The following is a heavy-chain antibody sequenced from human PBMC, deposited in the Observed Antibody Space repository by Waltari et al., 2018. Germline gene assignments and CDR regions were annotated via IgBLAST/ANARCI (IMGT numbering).Heavy chain of an antibody. J-gene: IGHJ4*02. Sequence: EVQLVESGGGLVQPGGSLRVSCAASGFTFRTYWMTWVRQAPGKGLEWVANIKQDGIEKNYVDSVKGRFTISRDNAKNSLYLQMNSLRAEDTAMYYCARDNGYQLDYWGQGTLVTVSS. V-gene: IGHV3-7*01. D-gene: IGHD2-2*01. CDR2: IKQDGIEK. CDR1: GFTFRTYW. CDR3: ARDNGYQLDY.